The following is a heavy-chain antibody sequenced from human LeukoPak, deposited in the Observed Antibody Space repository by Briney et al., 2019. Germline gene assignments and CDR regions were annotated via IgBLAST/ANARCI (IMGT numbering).Heavy chain of an antibody. CDR1: GFTFSSYA. J-gene: IGHJ4*02. D-gene: IGHD5-24*01. CDR2: ISYDGSNK. CDR3: ARAEGGYNYCDY. Sequence: GGSLRLSCAASGFTFSSYAMHWVRQAPGKGLEWVAVISYDGSNKYYADSVKGRFTISRDNSKDTLYLQMNSLRAEDTAVYYCARAEGGYNYCDYWGQGTLVTVSS. V-gene: IGHV3-30-3*01.